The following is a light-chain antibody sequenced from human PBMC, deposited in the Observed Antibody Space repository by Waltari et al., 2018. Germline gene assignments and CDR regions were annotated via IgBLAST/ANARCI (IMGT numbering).Light chain of an antibody. CDR3: QHYGNSVT. CDR1: QSLSTAQ. J-gene: IGKJ4*01. Sequence: GERATLSCRASQSLSTAQLAWYKQRPGQAPSLVIHGASNRASGIPERFSGSGSGTVFTLTITRLEPEDFAVYYCQHYGNSVTFGGGTKVEIK. V-gene: IGKV3-20*01. CDR2: GAS.